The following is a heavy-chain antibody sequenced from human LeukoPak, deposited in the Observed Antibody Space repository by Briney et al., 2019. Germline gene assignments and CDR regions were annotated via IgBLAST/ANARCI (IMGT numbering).Heavy chain of an antibody. V-gene: IGHV1-24*01. D-gene: IGHD3-16*01. CDR3: ATPKGGQTAGAFDI. J-gene: IGHJ3*02. Sequence: ASVKVSCKASGYTFTSYYMHWVRQAPGKGLEWMGGFDPEDGETIYAQKFQGRVTMTEDTSTDTAYMEPSSLRSEDTAVYYCATPKGGQTAGAFDIWGQGTMVTVSS. CDR1: GYTFTSYY. CDR2: FDPEDGET.